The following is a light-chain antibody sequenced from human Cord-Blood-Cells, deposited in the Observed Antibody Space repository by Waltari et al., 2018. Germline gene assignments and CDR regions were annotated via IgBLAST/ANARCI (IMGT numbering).Light chain of an antibody. CDR1: QDISNY. V-gene: IGKV1-33*01. J-gene: IGKJ3*01. CDR3: QQYDNPFT. CDR2: DAS. Sequence: DIQMTQSPSSLSASVGDRVTITCQASQDISNYLNWYQQKPGKAPKLLIYDASNLETGVPSRFSGSGSWTDCTVTISSLQPEDIATYYCQQYDNPFTFGPGTKVDIK.